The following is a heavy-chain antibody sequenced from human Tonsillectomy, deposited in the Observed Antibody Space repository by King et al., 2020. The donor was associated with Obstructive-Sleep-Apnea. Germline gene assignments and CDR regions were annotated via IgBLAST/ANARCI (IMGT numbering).Heavy chain of an antibody. Sequence: VQLVQSGAEVKNPGASVKVSCKASGYTFTNYDINWVRQATGQGLEWMGWMNPNSGDIGYAQKFQGRVIMTRNTSISTAYMELSSLRSDDTAVYYCARRSGLKYSWFDPWGQGTRVTVSS. V-gene: IGHV1-8*01. CDR3: ARRSGLKYSWFDP. D-gene: IGHD6-25*01. CDR2: MNPNSGDI. CDR1: GYTFTNYD. J-gene: IGHJ5*02.